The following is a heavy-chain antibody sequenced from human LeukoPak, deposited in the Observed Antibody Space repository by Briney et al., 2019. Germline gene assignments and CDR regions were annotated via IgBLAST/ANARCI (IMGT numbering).Heavy chain of an antibody. CDR1: GFTVSSNY. CDR2: IYSGGST. Sequence: PGGSLRLSCAASGFTVSSNYMSWVRQAPGKGLEWVSVIYSGGSTYYADSVKGRFTISRDNTKNTLYLQMNSLRAEDTAVYYCARAEAPVVPAAISLDDYYYMDVWGKGTTATVSS. V-gene: IGHV3-53*01. D-gene: IGHD2-2*02. CDR3: ARAEAPVVPAAISLDDYYYMDV. J-gene: IGHJ6*03.